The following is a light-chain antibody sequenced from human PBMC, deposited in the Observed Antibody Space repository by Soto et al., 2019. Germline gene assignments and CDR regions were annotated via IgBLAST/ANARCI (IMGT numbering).Light chain of an antibody. CDR1: QSVNIW. V-gene: IGKV1-5*03. J-gene: IGKJ1*01. Sequence: DLQMTQFPSALSASVGDRVTITCRASQSVNIWLAWYQQKPGKAPKLLISEASTVETGVPARFSGSGSGTQFTLTFSSLQPDDLATYYCQQYNNFWTFGQGTKVQIK. CDR3: QQYNNFWT. CDR2: EAS.